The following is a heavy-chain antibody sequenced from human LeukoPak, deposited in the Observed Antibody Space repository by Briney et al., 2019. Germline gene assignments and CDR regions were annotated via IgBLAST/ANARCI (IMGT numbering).Heavy chain of an antibody. D-gene: IGHD3-10*01. Sequence: GGSLRLSCAASGFTFGSFAMSWVRQAPGKGPEWVSGISGSGDATFYADSVKGRFTISRDNSKNTLYLQMNSLRAEDTAVYYCAKDRGTMVRGVIHQYFQHWGQGTLVTVSS. CDR3: AKDRGTMVRGVIHQYFQH. V-gene: IGHV3-23*01. CDR2: ISGSGDAT. J-gene: IGHJ1*01. CDR1: GFTFGSFA.